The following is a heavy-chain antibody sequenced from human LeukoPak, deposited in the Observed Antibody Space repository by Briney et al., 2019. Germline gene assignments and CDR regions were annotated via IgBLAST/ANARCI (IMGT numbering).Heavy chain of an antibody. CDR1: GFTFPSYA. J-gene: IGHJ6*03. CDR3: AKEPRYSSSNYYYYYMDV. Sequence: GGSLRLSCAASGFTFPSYAMSWVRQAPGKGLEWVSGISGSGDSTYYADSVKGRFTISRDNSKKTLYLQMNSLRAEDTAVYYCAKEPRYSSSNYYYYYMDVWGKGTTVTVSS. CDR2: ISGSGDST. V-gene: IGHV3-23*01. D-gene: IGHD6-6*01.